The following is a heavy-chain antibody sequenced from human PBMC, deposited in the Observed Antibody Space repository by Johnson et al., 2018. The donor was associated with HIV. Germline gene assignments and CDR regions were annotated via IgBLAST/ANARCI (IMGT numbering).Heavy chain of an antibody. CDR3: AGQVRAFEI. D-gene: IGHD6-19*01. Sequence: QVQLVESGGGVVQPGRSLRLSCAASGFTFSSYGMHWVRQAPGKGLEWVAVIWYDGSNKYYADSVKGRFTISRDNSMHTMYLQMNSLRAEDTAVYYCAGQVRAFEIWGQGTMVTVSS. CDR1: GFTFSSYG. CDR2: IWYDGSNK. V-gene: IGHV3-30*19. J-gene: IGHJ3*02.